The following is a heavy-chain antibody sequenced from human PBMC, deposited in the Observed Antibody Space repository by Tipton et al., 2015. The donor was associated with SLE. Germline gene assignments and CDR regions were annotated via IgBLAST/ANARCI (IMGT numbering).Heavy chain of an antibody. Sequence: TLSLTCTVSGGSISSSSYYWGWIRQPPGKGLEWIGYIYYSGNTYYNPSLKSRVTISVDTSRNQFSLKLSSVTAADTAVYYCARGVAATGGVDYWGQGTLVTVSS. J-gene: IGHJ4*02. V-gene: IGHV4-39*07. D-gene: IGHD6-13*01. CDR2: IYYSGNT. CDR3: ARGVAATGGVDY. CDR1: GGSISSSSYY.